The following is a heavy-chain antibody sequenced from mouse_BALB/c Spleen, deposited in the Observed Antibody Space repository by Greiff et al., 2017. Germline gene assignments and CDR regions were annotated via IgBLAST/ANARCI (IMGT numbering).Heavy chain of an antibody. Sequence: EVKVVESGGGLVKPGGSLKLSCAASGFTFSSYGMSWVRQTPDKRLEWVATISSGGSYTYYPDSVKGRFTISRDNAKNTLYLQMSSLKSEDTAMYYCARATARAMDYWGQGTSVTVSS. CDR3: ARATARAMDY. V-gene: IGHV5-6*03. D-gene: IGHD1-2*01. CDR1: GFTFSSYG. CDR2: ISSGGSYT. J-gene: IGHJ4*01.